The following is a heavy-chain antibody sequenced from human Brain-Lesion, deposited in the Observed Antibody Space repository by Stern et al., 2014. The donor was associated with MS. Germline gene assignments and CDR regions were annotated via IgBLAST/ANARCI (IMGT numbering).Heavy chain of an antibody. CDR1: GFTFSNYW. V-gene: IGHV3-15*01. CDR3: GADVSYQGSGEIDF. Sequence: EMQLVASGGGVVQPGGSLRLSCAVSGFTFSNYWMSWVRQAPGKGLEWITRIKFYAAEKDTAEPVKGRFIISRDDSKTTLFLQMNGLITEDTAVYFCGADVSYQGSGEIDFWGQGTLVTVSS. D-gene: IGHD3-10*01. J-gene: IGHJ4*02. CDR2: IKFYAAEK.